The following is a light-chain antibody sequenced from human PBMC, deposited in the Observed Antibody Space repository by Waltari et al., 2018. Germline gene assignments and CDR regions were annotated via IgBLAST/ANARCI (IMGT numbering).Light chain of an antibody. CDR3: QQRRERT. CDR2: DAS. Sequence: EIVLTQSPATLSLSPGERATLPCRASQSVSSYLAWYQQKPGQTPRLLIYDASNRATGIPARFSGSGSGTDFTLTISSLEPEDFAVYYCQQRRERTFGQGTKVEIK. J-gene: IGKJ1*01. CDR1: QSVSSY. V-gene: IGKV3-11*01.